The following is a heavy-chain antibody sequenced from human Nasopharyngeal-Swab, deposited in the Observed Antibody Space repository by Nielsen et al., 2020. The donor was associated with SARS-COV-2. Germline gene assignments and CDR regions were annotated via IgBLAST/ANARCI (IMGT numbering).Heavy chain of an antibody. CDR3: ARNWRDTAMVGPAFDI. J-gene: IGHJ3*02. V-gene: IGHV4-34*01. CDR2: INHSGST. Sequence: SETLSLTCAVYGWSFSGYYWSWIRQPPGKGLEWIGEINHSGSTNYNPSLKSRVTISVDTSKNQFSLKLSSVTAADTAVYYCARNWRDTAMVGPAFDIWGQGTMVTVSS. CDR1: GWSFSGYY. D-gene: IGHD5-18*01.